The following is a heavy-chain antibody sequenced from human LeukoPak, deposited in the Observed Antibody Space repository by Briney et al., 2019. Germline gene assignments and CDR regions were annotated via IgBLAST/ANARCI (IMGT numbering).Heavy chain of an antibody. CDR3: ANGGYSSGWSDGLFDY. CDR1: GFTFSSYG. J-gene: IGHJ4*02. Sequence: GGSLRLSCAASGFTFSSYGMSWVRQAPGKGLEWVSAISGSGGSTYYADSVKGQFTISRDNSKNTLYLQMNSLRAEDTAVYYCANGGYSSGWSDGLFDYWGQGTLVTVSS. D-gene: IGHD6-19*01. V-gene: IGHV3-23*01. CDR2: ISGSGGST.